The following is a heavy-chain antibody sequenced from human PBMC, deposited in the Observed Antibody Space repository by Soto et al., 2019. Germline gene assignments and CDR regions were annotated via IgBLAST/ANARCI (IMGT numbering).Heavy chain of an antibody. D-gene: IGHD3-16*01. CDR3: AKDRWTYVGSPKVFDS. J-gene: IGHJ4*01. CDR2: ISYDGSNE. CDR1: GFTFSSYG. Sequence: GGSLRLSCAASGFTFSSYGMHWVRQAPGKGLEWVSVISYDGSNEYYAGSVKGRFTISRDNSKNTLYLQVDSLRAEDTAVYYCAKDRWTYVGSPKVFDSWGHGTLVTVSS. V-gene: IGHV3-30*18.